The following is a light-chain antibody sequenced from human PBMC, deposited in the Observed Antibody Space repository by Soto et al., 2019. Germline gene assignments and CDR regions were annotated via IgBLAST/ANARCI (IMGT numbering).Light chain of an antibody. Sequence: DIKMTQSPSSLSASVGDRVTITCRASQNINRYVSWFQQKPGKAPNLLIFGASNLQTGVPSRFSGSGSGTEFTLTITNLQPEDFVTYYCHQSFTVPITFGQGTRLDIK. CDR1: QNINRY. V-gene: IGKV1-39*01. CDR2: GAS. CDR3: HQSFTVPIT. J-gene: IGKJ5*01.